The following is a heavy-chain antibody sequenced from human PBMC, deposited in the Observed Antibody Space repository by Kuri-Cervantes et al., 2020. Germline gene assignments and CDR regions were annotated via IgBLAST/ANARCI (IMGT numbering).Heavy chain of an antibody. CDR2: IIPIFGTA. Sequence: SVKVSCKASGYTFTAHYMSWVRQAPGQGLEWMGGIIPIFGTANYAQKFQGRVTITADKSKSTAYMELSSLRSEDTAVYYCASSLPNSGYYKPDARHDAFDIWGQGTMVTVSS. J-gene: IGHJ3*02. CDR3: ASSLPNSGYYKPDARHDAFDI. V-gene: IGHV1-69*06. CDR1: GYTFTAHY. D-gene: IGHD3-22*01.